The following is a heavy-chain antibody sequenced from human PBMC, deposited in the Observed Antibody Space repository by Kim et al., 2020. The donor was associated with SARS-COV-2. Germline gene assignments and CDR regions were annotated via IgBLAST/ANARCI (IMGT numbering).Heavy chain of an antibody. V-gene: IGHV4-34*01. J-gene: IGHJ4*02. CDR1: GGSFSGYY. D-gene: IGHD3-10*01. CDR3: ARVQYYGSGSYRTLDY. Sequence: SETLSLTCAVYGGSFSGYYWSWIRQPPGKGLEWIGEINHSGSTNYNPSLKSRVTISVDTSKNQFSLKLSSVTAADTAVYYCARVQYYGSGSYRTLDYWGQGTLVTVSS. CDR2: INHSGST.